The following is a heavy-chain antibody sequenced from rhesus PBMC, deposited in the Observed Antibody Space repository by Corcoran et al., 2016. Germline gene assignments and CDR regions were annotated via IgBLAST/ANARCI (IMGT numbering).Heavy chain of an antibody. CDR3: ARDGQYCSTTYCSSDGLDS. Sequence: QVQLQESGPGVVKPSETLSLTCAVSGGSISDSYRWSWIRQPPGKGLEWIGYIYVLTTNTNYNPSLKSRVTISKATSKNQFSLNLSSVTAADTAVYYCARDGQYCSTTYCSSDGLDSWGQGVVVTVSS. D-gene: IGHD2-15*01. V-gene: IGHV4S10*01. J-gene: IGHJ6*01. CDR1: GGSISDSYR. CDR2: IYVLTTNT.